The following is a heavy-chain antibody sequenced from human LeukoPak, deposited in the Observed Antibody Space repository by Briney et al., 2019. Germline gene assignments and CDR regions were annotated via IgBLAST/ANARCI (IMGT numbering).Heavy chain of an antibody. V-gene: IGHV1-69*13. CDR2: IIPIFGTA. J-gene: IGHJ5*02. D-gene: IGHD1-14*01. CDR3: ARGTGWFDP. Sequence: SVKVSCKASGYTFTSYDINWVRQAPGQGLEWMGGIIPIFGTANYAQKFQGRVTITADESTSTAYMELSSLRSEDTAVYYCARGTGWFDPWGQGTLVTVSS. CDR1: GYTFTSYD.